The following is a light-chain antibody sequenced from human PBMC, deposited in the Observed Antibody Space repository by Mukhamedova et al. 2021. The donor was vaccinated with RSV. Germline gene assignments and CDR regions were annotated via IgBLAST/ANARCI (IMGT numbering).Light chain of an antibody. CDR2: TAS. J-gene: IGKJ4*01. Sequence: WYQRRVHGRAPKLLIYTASSLQSGVPSRFSGSGSGTDFTLTITSLQNEDFAAYYCQQTYSAPRSFGGGTKVEIK. CDR3: QQTYSAPRS. V-gene: IGKV1-39*01.